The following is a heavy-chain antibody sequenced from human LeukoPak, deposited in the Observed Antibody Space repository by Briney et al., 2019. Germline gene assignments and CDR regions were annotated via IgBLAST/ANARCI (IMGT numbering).Heavy chain of an antibody. D-gene: IGHD3-22*01. CDR1: GGSISSSTHY. CDR2: MYNSGSI. Sequence: PSGTLSLTCTVSGGSISSSTHYWGWIRQSPGKGLEWIGSMYNSGSISYNPSLRSRVTITVDTSKNQFSLNFNSVTAADTALYFCARNETSGYFDIWGQGTMVTVSS. J-gene: IGHJ3*02. V-gene: IGHV4-39*01. CDR3: ARNETSGYFDI.